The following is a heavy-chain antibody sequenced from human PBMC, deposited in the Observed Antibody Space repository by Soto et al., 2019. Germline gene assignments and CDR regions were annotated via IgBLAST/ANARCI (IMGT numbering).Heavy chain of an antibody. CDR3: AKAQIAASPIRVGFER. CDR1: VCTFDDYA. Sequence: SLRLSCASSVCTFDDYAMHCVRQSPGKCLEWVSGISWNSGSIGYADSVKGRFTISRDNAKNSLYLQMNSLRAEDTALYYCAKAQIAASPIRVGFERWGQGTLVRVS. D-gene: IGHD6-6*01. V-gene: IGHV3-9*01. CDR2: ISWNSGSI. J-gene: IGHJ5*02.